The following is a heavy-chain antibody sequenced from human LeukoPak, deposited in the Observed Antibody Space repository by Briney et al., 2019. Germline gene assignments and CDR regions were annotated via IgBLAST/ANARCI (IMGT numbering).Heavy chain of an antibody. CDR1: GGSISSSGYY. J-gene: IGHJ3*02. CDR3: ARDPGYSYGGDAFDI. V-gene: IGHV4-39*07. Sequence: SETLSLTCTVSGGSISSSGYYWGWIRQPPGKGLEWIASIYYSGSTYYNPSLKSRVTISVDTSKNQLSLKLSSVTAADTAVYYCARDPGYSYGGDAFDIWGQGTMVTVSS. CDR2: IYYSGST. D-gene: IGHD5-18*01.